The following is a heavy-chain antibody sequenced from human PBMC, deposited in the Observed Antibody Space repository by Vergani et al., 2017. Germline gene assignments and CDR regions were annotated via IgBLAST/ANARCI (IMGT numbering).Heavy chain of an antibody. Sequence: EVQLLESGGGLVQPGGSLRLSGEASGFTFSSKVMSWVRQAPGKGLEWVSAISGSASSTYYADSVKGRFTISRDNSKNTLYLEMNSLRAEDTAVYYCAKGYNSGWVWSWFDPWGQGTLVTVSS. CDR3: AKGYNSGWVWSWFDP. CDR1: GFTFSSKV. CDR2: ISGSASST. V-gene: IGHV3-23*01. J-gene: IGHJ5*02. D-gene: IGHD6-19*01.